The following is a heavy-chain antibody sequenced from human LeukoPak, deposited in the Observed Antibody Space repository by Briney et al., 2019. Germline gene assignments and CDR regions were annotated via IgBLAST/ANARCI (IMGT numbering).Heavy chain of an antibody. Sequence: ASVKVSCKASGYTFTSYGISWVRQAPGQGLEWMGWISAYNGNTNYAQKLQGRVTMTTDTSTSTAYMELRSLRSDDTAVYYCARDAYIRYFDWVMPDYGMDVWGQGTTVTVSS. CDR2: ISAYNGNT. J-gene: IGHJ6*02. CDR1: GYTFTSYG. CDR3: ARDAYIRYFDWVMPDYGMDV. D-gene: IGHD3-9*01. V-gene: IGHV1-18*01.